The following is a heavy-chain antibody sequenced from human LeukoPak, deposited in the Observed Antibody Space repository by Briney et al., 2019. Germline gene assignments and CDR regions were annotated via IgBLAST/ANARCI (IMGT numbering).Heavy chain of an antibody. CDR3: ARDSAYCTNGVCSFDY. D-gene: IGHD2-8*01. CDR2: INPSGGST. J-gene: IGHJ4*02. CDR1: GYTFTSYY. Sequence: ASVKVSCKASGYTFTSYYMHWVRQAPGQGLEWMGIINPSGGSTSYAQKFQGRVTMTRDTSTSTVYMELSSLRSEDTAVYYCARDSAYCTNGVCSFDYWGQGTLVTVSS. V-gene: IGHV1-46*01.